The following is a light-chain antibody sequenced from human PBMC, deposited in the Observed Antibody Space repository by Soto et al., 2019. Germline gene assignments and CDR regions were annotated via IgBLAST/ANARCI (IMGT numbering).Light chain of an antibody. J-gene: IGLJ1*01. CDR1: SSDVGGYNY. CDR2: EVS. Sequence: QSALTQPASVSGSPGQSITISSTGTSSDVGGYNYVSWYQQHPGKAPKLMIYEVSNRPSGVSNRFSGSKSGNTASLTISGLQAEDEADYYCSSYTSSSTRVFRTGTKLTVL. V-gene: IGLV2-14*01. CDR3: SSYTSSSTRV.